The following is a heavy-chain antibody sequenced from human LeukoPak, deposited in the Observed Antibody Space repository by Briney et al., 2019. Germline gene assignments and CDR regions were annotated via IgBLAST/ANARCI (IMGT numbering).Heavy chain of an antibody. V-gene: IGHV3-23*01. CDR3: TRKNSGINPFDL. CDR1: GFTFSSSP. CDR2: ISSSGGDT. Sequence: GGSLRLSCAASGFTFSSSPMSWVRQAPGKGLEWVSGISSSGGDTAYADSVKGRFTISRDNSKNTLYLQMNSLRAEDTAIYYCTRKNSGINPFDLWGQGTMVTVSS. D-gene: IGHD3-3*02. J-gene: IGHJ4*02.